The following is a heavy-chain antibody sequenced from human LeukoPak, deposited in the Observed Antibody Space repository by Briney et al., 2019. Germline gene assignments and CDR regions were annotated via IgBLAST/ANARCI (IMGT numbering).Heavy chain of an antibody. CDR2: IKQDGSEK. V-gene: IGHV3-7*01. J-gene: IGHJ6*03. Sequence: PGGSLRLSCAASGFTFSSYWMTWLRQAPGKGLEWVANIKQDGSEKYYVDSVKGRFTISRDNTKNSLYLQMNSLRAEDTAVYYCAREGSDWNYYYYMDVWGKGTTVTISS. D-gene: IGHD6-19*01. CDR1: GFTFSSYW. CDR3: AREGSDWNYYYYMDV.